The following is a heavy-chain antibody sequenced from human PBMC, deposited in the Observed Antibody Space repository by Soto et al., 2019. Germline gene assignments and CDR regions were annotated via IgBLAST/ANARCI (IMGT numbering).Heavy chain of an antibody. D-gene: IGHD3-22*01. J-gene: IGHJ5*02. Sequence: ASVKVSCKTSGYSFTSHLMHWVRQAPGQGLEWMAVINPNDGATIYGQNFQGRVIMTRDTSTSTVYMELTSLRSEDTAVYYCARDYSAQSSGYSYWWFGPWGQGTLVTVSS. V-gene: IGHV1-46*01. CDR2: INPNDGAT. CDR3: ARDYSAQSSGYSYWWFGP. CDR1: GYSFTSHL.